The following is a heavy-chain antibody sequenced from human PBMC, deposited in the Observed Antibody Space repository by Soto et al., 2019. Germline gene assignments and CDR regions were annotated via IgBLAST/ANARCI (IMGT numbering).Heavy chain of an antibody. J-gene: IGHJ4*02. CDR1: GGSISSGDYY. D-gene: IGHD2-15*01. V-gene: IGHV4-30-4*01. CDR3: ASYCSGGSCYYDYFDY. CDR2: IYYSGST. Sequence: SSETLSLTCTVSGGSISSGDYYWSWIRQPPGKGLEWIGYIYYSGSTYYNPSLKSRVTISVDTSKNQFSLKLSSVTAADTAVYYCASYCSGGSCYYDYFDYWGQGTLVTVSS.